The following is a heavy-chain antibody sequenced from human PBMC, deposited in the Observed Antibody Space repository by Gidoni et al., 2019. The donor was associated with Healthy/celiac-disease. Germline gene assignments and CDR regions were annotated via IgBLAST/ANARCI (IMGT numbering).Heavy chain of an antibody. J-gene: IGHJ3*02. CDR2: FDTEDGET. D-gene: IGHD3-22*01. CDR1: GYTLTELS. V-gene: IGHV1-24*01. Sequence: QVQLGQSGAEVKKPGASVKVSCKVSGYTLTELSMHWVRQAPGKGLEWMGGFDTEDGETIYAQKFQGRVTMTEDTSTDTAYMELSSLRSEDTAVYYGATLHRAFRDSNGAFDIWGQGTMVTVSS. CDR3: ATLHRAFRDSNGAFDI.